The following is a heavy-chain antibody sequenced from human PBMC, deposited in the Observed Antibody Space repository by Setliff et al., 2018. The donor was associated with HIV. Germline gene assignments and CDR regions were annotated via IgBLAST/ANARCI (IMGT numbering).Heavy chain of an antibody. Sequence: SETLSLTCAVYGGSFSGFYWSWIRQPPGKGLEWIGNVYSSGISNYNPSLKSRVTISLDTSKNHLSLQLRSVTAADTAVYHCARQNIAAYWFDPWGQGTLVTVSS. CDR1: GGSFSGFY. D-gene: IGHD6-13*01. J-gene: IGHJ5*02. CDR2: VYSSGIS. CDR3: ARQNIAAYWFDP. V-gene: IGHV4-34*01.